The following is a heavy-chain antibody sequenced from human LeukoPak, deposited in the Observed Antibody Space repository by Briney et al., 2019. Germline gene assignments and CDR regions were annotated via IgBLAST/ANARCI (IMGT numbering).Heavy chain of an antibody. CDR2: IYYSGST. J-gene: IGHJ5*02. V-gene: IGHV4-39*01. CDR1: GGSINNYNYY. CDR3: ARHVGVGCSSTSCYDNWFDP. D-gene: IGHD2-2*01. Sequence: SETLSLTCTVSGGSINNYNYYWGWIRQPPGKGLEWIGSIYYSGSTYYNPSLKSRVTISVDTSKNQFSLKLSSVTAADTAVYYCARHVGVGCSSTSCYDNWFDPWGQGTLVTVSS.